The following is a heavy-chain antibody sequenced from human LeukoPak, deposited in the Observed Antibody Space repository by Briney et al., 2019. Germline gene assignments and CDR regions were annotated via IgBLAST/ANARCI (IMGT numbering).Heavy chain of an antibody. Sequence: PSETLSLTCAVYGRSFSGYYWSWIRQPPGKGLEWIGEINHSGSTNYNPSLKSRVTISVDTSKNQFSLKLSSVTAADTAVYYCARGRPLGYCSSTSCYYGDYWGQGTLVTVSS. CDR1: GRSFSGYY. CDR2: INHSGST. CDR3: ARGRPLGYCSSTSCYYGDY. D-gene: IGHD2-2*01. J-gene: IGHJ4*02. V-gene: IGHV4-34*01.